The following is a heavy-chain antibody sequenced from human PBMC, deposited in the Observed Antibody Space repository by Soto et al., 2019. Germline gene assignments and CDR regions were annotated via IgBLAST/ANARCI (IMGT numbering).Heavy chain of an antibody. Sequence: SETLSLTCTVSGGSISSYYWSWIRQPPGKGLKWIGYIYYSGSTNYNPSLKSRVTISVDTSKSQFSLKLSSVTAADTAVYYCARMYYDYVWGSSNWFDPWGQGTLVTVSS. V-gene: IGHV4-59*01. CDR1: GGSISSYY. D-gene: IGHD3-16*01. CDR3: ARMYYDYVWGSSNWFDP. CDR2: IYYSGST. J-gene: IGHJ5*02.